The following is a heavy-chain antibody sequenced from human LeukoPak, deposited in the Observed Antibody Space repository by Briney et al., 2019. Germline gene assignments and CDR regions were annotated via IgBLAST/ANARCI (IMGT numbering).Heavy chain of an antibody. D-gene: IGHD5-24*01. Sequence: SETPSLTCTVSGGSINSYYWNWIRQPPGKGLEWIGYTYHSGSTNYNPSLKSRVTISLDTSKNQFSLKLTSVTAADTAIYYCARVGGMTTINNAAFDIWGQGTMVTVSS. V-gene: IGHV4-59*01. J-gene: IGHJ3*02. CDR2: TYHSGST. CDR3: ARVGGMTTINNAAFDI. CDR1: GGSINSYY.